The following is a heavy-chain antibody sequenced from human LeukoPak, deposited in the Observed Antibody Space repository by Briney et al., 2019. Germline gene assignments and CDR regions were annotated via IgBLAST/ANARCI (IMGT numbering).Heavy chain of an antibody. J-gene: IGHJ6*03. D-gene: IGHD3-3*02. CDR2: INPNSGGT. Sequence: ASVKVSCKASGYTFTGYYMHWVRQAPGQGLEWMGWINPNSGGTNYVQKFQGRVTMTRDTSISTAYMELSRLRSDDTAVYYCASISNPNYYYYYMDVWGKGTTVTVSS. CDR3: ASISNPNYYYYYMDV. CDR1: GYTFTGYY. V-gene: IGHV1-2*02.